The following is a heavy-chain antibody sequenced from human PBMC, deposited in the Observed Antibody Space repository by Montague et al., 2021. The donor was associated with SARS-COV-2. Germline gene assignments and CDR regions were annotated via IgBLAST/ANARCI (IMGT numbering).Heavy chain of an antibody. CDR2: IYYSGST. D-gene: IGHD6-13*01. CDR3: AGRGVRYSSSWYSYWFDP. V-gene: IGHV4-39*01. J-gene: IGHJ5*02. CDR1: GGSISSSSYY. Sequence: SETLSLTCTVSGGSISSSSYYWGWIRQPPGKGLEWIGSIYYSGSTYYNPSLKSRVTISVDTSKNQFSLKLSSATAADTAVYYCAGRGVRYSSSWYSYWFDPWGQGTLVTVSS.